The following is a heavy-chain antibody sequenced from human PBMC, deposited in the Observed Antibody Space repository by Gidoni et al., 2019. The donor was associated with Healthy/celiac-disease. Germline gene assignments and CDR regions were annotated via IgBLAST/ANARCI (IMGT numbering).Heavy chain of an antibody. CDR1: VFIFSTYA. CDR3: AKDVGRVAYCVGGFSISYFDS. Sequence: EEQLVENGGGLVLHGGSLRLSWVASVFIFSTYALRWVGQAPGKGLVWCSAIIGIGVGTYYAASVQGRFTISSDNSKITLYLRMSSLRAEDTAVYYCAKDVGRVAYCVGGFSISYFDSWGQGTLVTFSS. CDR2: IIGIGVGT. J-gene: IGHJ4*02. D-gene: IGHD2-21*01. V-gene: IGHV3-23*04.